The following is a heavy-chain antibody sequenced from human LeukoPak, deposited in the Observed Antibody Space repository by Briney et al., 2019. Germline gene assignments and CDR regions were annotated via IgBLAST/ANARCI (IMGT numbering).Heavy chain of an antibody. D-gene: IGHD3-3*01. J-gene: IGHJ5*02. CDR1: GFTFSSYE. Sequence: PGGSLRLSCAASGFTFSSYEMNWVRQAPGKGLEWVSYISSSGSTIYYADSVKGRFTISRDNAKNSLYLQMNSLRAEDTAVYYCARDVGFWSDIENWFDPWGQGTLVTVSS. CDR2: ISSSGSTI. CDR3: ARDVGFWSDIENWFDP. V-gene: IGHV3-48*03.